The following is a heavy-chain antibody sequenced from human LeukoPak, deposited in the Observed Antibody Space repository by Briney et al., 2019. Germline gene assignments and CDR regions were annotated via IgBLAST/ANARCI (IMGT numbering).Heavy chain of an antibody. CDR1: GLSFSSHG. D-gene: IGHD3-22*01. CDR3: ARPYYSEYYYYGMDV. Sequence: GGSPRLSCAASGLSFSSHGMHWVRQAPGKGLEWVGIIWSDGNSKYYAESVKGRFTISRDNSKNTLYLQVDSLRAEDTAVYYCARPYYSEYYYYGMDVWGQGTTVTVSS. V-gene: IGHV3-33*01. CDR2: IWSDGNSK. J-gene: IGHJ6*02.